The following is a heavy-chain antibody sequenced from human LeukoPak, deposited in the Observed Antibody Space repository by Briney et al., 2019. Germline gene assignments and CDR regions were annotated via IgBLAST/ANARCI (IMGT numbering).Heavy chain of an antibody. Sequence: PSETLSLTCAVYGGSFSGYYWSWIRQPPGKGLEWIGEINHSGSTNYNPSRKSRVTISVDTSKNQFSLKLSSVTAADTAVYYCASTGSKFTIYNWFDPWGQGTLVPVSS. V-gene: IGHV4-34*01. CDR3: ASTGSKFTIYNWFDP. D-gene: IGHD3-9*01. J-gene: IGHJ5*02. CDR1: GGSFSGYY. CDR2: INHSGST.